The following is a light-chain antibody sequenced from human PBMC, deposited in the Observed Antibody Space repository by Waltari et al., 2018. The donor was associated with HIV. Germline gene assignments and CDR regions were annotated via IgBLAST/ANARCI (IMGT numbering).Light chain of an antibody. Sequence: DIVLTQSPDSLTVSLGESATIHCKSRQSLLFSSNKKNYLAWYQQKPGQSPKLLIYWASTRHSGVPDRFSGSGSGTDFTLTITGLQPEDVAVYFCQQYYSTPPTFGQGTKVEIK. CDR3: QQYYSTPPT. CDR1: QSLLFSSNKKNY. V-gene: IGKV4-1*01. J-gene: IGKJ1*01. CDR2: WAS.